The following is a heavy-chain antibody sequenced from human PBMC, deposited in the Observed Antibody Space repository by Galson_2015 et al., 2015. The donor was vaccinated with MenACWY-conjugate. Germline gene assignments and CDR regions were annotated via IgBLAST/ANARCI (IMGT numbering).Heavy chain of an antibody. CDR1: GYSFSTYW. V-gene: IGHV5-51*01. J-gene: IGHJ6*02. D-gene: IGHD1-26*01. CDR2: ISPGDSNT. CDR3: ARHPPGGRGLDV. Sequence: QSGAEVKKLGESLKISCTGSGYSFSTYWIAWVRQLPGKGLEWMGLISPGDSNTRYSPAFHGQVTISADKSISTAYLQLHSLQASDTAMYYCARHPPGGRGLDVWGQGTTVTVSS.